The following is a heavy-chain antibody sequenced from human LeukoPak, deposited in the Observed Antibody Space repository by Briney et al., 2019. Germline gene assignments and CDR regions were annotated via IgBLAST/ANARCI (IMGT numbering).Heavy chain of an antibody. V-gene: IGHV4-38-2*02. CDR2: IYHSGST. D-gene: IGHD1-26*01. J-gene: IGHJ5*02. Sequence: SETLSLTCTVSGYSISSGYYWGWIRPPPGKGLEWIGSIYHSGSTYYNPSLKSRVTISVDTSKNQFSLKLSSVTAADTAVYYCARHSGGTYYVSLDPWGQGTLVTVSS. CDR1: GYSISSGYY. CDR3: ARHSGGTYYVSLDP.